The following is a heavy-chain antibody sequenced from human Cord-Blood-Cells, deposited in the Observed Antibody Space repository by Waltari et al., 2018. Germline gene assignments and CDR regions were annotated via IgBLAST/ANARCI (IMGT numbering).Heavy chain of an antibody. CDR1: GYTLTHLY. V-gene: IGHV1-24*01. D-gene: IGHD1-26*01. Sequence: QVQLVQSGAELKKPRASVKVSCKVSGYTLTHLYMHWVRQAPGKGLEWMGGFDPEDGETIYAQKFQGRVTMTEDTSTDTAYMELSSLRSEDTAVYYCATLSPIVGAFDYWGQGTLVTVSS. CDR2: FDPEDGET. J-gene: IGHJ4*02. CDR3: ATLSPIVGAFDY.